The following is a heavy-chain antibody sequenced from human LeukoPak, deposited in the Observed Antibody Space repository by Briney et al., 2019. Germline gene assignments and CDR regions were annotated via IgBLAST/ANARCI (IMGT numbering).Heavy chain of an antibody. D-gene: IGHD2-2*01. CDR1: GGSISSSNW. CDR3: AKALVPTSTFYSYYQH. Sequence: SETLSLTCAVSGGSISSSNWWSWVRQPPGKGLEWIGEIYHSGSTNYNPSLKSRVTISVDKSKNQFSLKLSSVTAADTAVYYCAKALVPTSTFYSYYQHWGQGSLVTVSS. J-gene: IGHJ1*01. CDR2: IYHSGST. V-gene: IGHV4-4*02.